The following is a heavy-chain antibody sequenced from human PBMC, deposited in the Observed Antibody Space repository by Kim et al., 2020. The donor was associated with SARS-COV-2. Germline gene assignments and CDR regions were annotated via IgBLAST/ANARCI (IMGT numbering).Heavy chain of an antibody. Sequence: SETLSLTCTVSGGSISSYYWSWIRQPPGKGLEWIGYIYYSGSTNYNPSLKSRVTISVDTSKNQFSLKLSSVTAADTAVYYCARADCSGGSCYLGYFDYWGQGTLVTVSS. D-gene: IGHD2-15*01. CDR1: GGSISSYY. CDR3: ARADCSGGSCYLGYFDY. CDR2: IYYSGST. V-gene: IGHV4-59*01. J-gene: IGHJ4*02.